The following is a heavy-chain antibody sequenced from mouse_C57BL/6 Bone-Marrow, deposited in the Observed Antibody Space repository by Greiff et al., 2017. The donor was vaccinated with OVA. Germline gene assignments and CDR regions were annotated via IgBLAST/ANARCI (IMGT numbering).Heavy chain of an antibody. D-gene: IGHD1-1*01. CDR3: ARGVYYGSSYAMDY. V-gene: IGHV1-82*01. CDR1: GYAFSSSW. J-gene: IGHJ4*01. Sequence: QVQLQQSGPELVKPGASVKISCKASGYAFSSSWMNWVKQRPGKGLEWIGRIYPGDGDTNYTGKFKGKATLTADKSSSTAYMQLSSLTSEDSAVYFCARGVYYGSSYAMDYWGQGTSVTVSS. CDR2: IYPGDGDT.